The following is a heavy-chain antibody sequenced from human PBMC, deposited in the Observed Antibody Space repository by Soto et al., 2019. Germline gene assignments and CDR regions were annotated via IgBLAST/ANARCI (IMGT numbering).Heavy chain of an antibody. CDR1: GGSISSGGYS. CDR2: MYHSGST. CDR3: ARESEKQQLVTLDY. V-gene: IGHV4-30-2*01. J-gene: IGHJ4*02. Sequence: SETLSLTCAVSGGSISSGGYSWSWIRQPPGKGLEWIGYMYHSGSTYYNPSLKSRVTISIDRSKNQFSLKLSSVTAADTATYYCARESEKQQLVTLDYWGQGTLVTVSS. D-gene: IGHD6-13*01.